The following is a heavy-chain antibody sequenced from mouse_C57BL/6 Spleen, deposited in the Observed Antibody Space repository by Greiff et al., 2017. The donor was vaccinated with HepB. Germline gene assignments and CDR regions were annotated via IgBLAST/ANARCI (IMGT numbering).Heavy chain of an antibody. J-gene: IGHJ3*01. V-gene: IGHV1-26*01. CDR2: INPNNGGT. Sequence: EVQLQQSGPELVKPGASVKISCKASGYTFTDYYMNWVKQSHGKSLEWIGDINPNNGGTSYNQKFKGKAKLTVDKSSSTAYMELRSLTSEDSAVYYCARGTVVEGWFAYWGQGTLVTVSA. D-gene: IGHD1-1*01. CDR1: GYTFTDYY. CDR3: ARGTVVEGWFAY.